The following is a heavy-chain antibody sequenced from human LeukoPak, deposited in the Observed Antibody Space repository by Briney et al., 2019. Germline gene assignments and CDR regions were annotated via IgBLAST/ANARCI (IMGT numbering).Heavy chain of an antibody. CDR2: IKQDGSEK. J-gene: IGHJ5*02. CDR1: GFTSSSYW. D-gene: IGHD6-19*01. V-gene: IGHV3-7*01. CDR3: ARDRTGYSSGWFDP. Sequence: PGGSLRLSCAASGFTSSSYWMSWVRQAPGKGLEWVANIKQDGSEKYYVDSVKGRFTISRDNARNSLYLQMNSLRAEDTAVYYCARDRTGYSSGWFDPWGQGTLVTVSS.